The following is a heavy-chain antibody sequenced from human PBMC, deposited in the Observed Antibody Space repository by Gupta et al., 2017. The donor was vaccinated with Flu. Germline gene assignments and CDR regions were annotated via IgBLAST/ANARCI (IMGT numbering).Heavy chain of an antibody. J-gene: IGHJ4*02. CDR1: SFG. CDR2: ISYDGRIE. Sequence: SFGIHWVRQAPGKGLEWVAVISYDGRIEYYADSVKGRFTISRDDSKNTLYLQMNSLRADDTAVYYCAREGLGATAFDYWGQGTLVTVSS. D-gene: IGHD3-16*01. V-gene: IGHV3-30*03. CDR3: AREGLGATAFDY.